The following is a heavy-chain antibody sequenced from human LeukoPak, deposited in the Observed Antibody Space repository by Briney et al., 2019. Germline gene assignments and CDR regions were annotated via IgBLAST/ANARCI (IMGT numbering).Heavy chain of an antibody. Sequence: PSETLSLTCTVSGGSISSGGYYWSWIRQPPGKGLEWIGYIYYSGSTNYNPSLESRVTISVDTSKNQFSLKLSSVTAADTAVYYCARHDNEKSGYEIDYWGQGTLVTVSS. CDR1: GGSISSGGYY. D-gene: IGHD5-12*01. V-gene: IGHV4-61*08. CDR2: IYYSGST. J-gene: IGHJ4*02. CDR3: ARHDNEKSGYEIDY.